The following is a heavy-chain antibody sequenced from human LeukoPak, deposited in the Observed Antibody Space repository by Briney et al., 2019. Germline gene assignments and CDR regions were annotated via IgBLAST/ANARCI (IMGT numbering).Heavy chain of an antibody. Sequence: ASVKVSCKASNYIFTNYGINWVRQAPGQGLEWMGWISAYNGDTNYAQKFQGRVTMTTDTSTSTTYMELRSLRSDDTAVYYCARGGYSGSHVNAFDIWGQGTMVTVS. V-gene: IGHV1-18*01. CDR1: NYIFTNYG. CDR2: ISAYNGDT. D-gene: IGHD1-26*01. J-gene: IGHJ3*02. CDR3: ARGGYSGSHVNAFDI.